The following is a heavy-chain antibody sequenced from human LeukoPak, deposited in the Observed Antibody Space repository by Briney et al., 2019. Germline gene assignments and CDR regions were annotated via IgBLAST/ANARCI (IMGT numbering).Heavy chain of an antibody. V-gene: IGHV4-34*01. CDR3: ARLVYPIGAAGNWFDP. CDR2: SDHRGGT. Sequence: PSETLSLTCAVYGGSLSGYYWSWIRQPPGKGLKWIGESDHRGGTNYNPSLESRVTISLDTSKNQFSLKLTSVTAADTAVFYCARLVYPIGAAGNWFDPWGQGTLVTVSS. CDR1: GGSLSGYY. D-gene: IGHD6-13*01. J-gene: IGHJ5*02.